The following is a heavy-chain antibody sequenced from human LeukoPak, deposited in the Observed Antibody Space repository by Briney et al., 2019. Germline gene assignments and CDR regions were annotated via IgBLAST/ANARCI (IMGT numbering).Heavy chain of an antibody. CDR3: ARDSYGMDV. V-gene: IGHV3-30-3*01. J-gene: IGHJ6*02. CDR1: GFTFSSYA. CDR2: ISYDGSNK. Sequence: GGSLRLSCSASGFTFSSYAMHWVRQAPGKGLEWVAVISYDGSNKYYADSVKGRFTISRDNSKNTLYLQMNSLRAEDTAVYYCARDSYGMDVWGQGTTVTVSS.